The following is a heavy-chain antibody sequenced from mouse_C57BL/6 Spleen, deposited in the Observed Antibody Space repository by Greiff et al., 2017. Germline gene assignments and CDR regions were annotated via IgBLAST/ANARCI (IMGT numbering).Heavy chain of an antibody. CDR3: ARYDYDGPWFAY. Sequence: VHLVESGAELVRPGTSVKVSCKASGYAFTNYLIEWVKRRPGQGLEWIGVINPGSGGTNYNEKFKGKATLTADKSSSTAYMQLSSLTSEDSAVYFCARYDYDGPWFAYWGQGTLVTVSA. V-gene: IGHV1-54*01. J-gene: IGHJ3*01. CDR1: GYAFTNYL. D-gene: IGHD2-4*01. CDR2: INPGSGGT.